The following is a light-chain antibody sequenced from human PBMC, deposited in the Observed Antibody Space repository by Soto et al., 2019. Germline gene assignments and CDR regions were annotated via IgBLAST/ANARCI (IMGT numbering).Light chain of an antibody. CDR3: QHYNDRPLT. V-gene: IGKV3-15*01. J-gene: IGKJ4*01. CDR1: QSISNN. CDR2: GAS. Sequence: IVMTQSPATLSVSPGERATLSCRASQSISNNLAWYQQKPGQAPRLLIYGASTRATGTPARFSGSGSGTEFTLTISSLQSEDFAVYSCQHYNDRPLTFGGGTKVDIK.